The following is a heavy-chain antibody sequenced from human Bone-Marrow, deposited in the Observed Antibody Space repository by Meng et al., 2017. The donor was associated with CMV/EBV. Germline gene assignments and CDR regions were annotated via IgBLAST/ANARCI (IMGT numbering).Heavy chain of an antibody. CDR2: ISSSASTI. V-gene: IGHV3-11*01. CDR1: GFTFSDYY. J-gene: IGHJ4*02. CDR3: ARVKITGITEFDF. Sequence: CGAYGFTFSDYYMAWIRQAPWSRLEWVSRISSSASTISYADSVKGRFTISRDNAKKSLYLQMNSLSAEDTAVCYCARVKITGITEFDFWGQGTLVTVSS. D-gene: IGHD1-20*01.